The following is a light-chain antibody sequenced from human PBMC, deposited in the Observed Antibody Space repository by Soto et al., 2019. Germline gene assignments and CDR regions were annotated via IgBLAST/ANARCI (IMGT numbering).Light chain of an antibody. CDR2: DAS. Sequence: PVERATLSCRASQSVSSYLAWYQQKPGQAPRLLIYDASNRATGIPARFSGSGSGTEFTLTISSLQSEDFATYYCQQSYSTPRTFGQGTKVDIK. CDR3: QQSYSTPRT. J-gene: IGKJ1*01. V-gene: IGKV3-11*01. CDR1: QSVSSY.